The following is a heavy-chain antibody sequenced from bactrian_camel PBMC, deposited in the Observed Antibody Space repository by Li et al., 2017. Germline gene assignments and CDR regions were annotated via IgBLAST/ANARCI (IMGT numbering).Heavy chain of an antibody. CDR3: AAETSTFLCAQIATSAGAEFKY. V-gene: IGHV3S1*01. D-gene: IGHD4*01. J-gene: IGHJ4*01. CDR2: IYIGGDST. Sequence: HVQLVESGGGLVQPGGSLRLSCAASKYRYTSYCMAWSRQAPGNEREGVAAIYIGGDSTYYADSVKDRFTISHDNAKNTLYLQMNSLKPEDTAMYYCAAETSTFLCAQIATSAGAEFKYWGRGTQVTVS. CDR1: KYRYTSYC.